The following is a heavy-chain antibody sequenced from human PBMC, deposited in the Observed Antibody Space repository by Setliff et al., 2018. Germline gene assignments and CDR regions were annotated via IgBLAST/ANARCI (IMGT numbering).Heavy chain of an antibody. D-gene: IGHD3-10*01. CDR2: SNHGGST. CDR1: GESFSNNY. J-gene: IGHJ4*02. Sequence: PSETLSLTCSVYGESFSNNYWIWIRQTPVKGLEWIGESNHGGSTSYHPSLKSRLTMSVDTSKNQFSLKLSSVTAADAALYYCAASRAYTGAVEEWFLPKTFDFWGQGSPVTVSS. V-gene: IGHV4-34*01. CDR3: AASRAYTGAVEEWFLPKTFDF.